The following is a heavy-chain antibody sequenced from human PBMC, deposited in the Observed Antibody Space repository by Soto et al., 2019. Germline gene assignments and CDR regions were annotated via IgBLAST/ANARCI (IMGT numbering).Heavy chain of an antibody. CDR1: EFTFSSYW. J-gene: IGHJ3*02. CDR2: IDNDGRGT. Sequence: EEQLVESGGGLVQSGGSLRLSCAASEFTFSSYWMHWVRQAPGKGLVWVSRIDNDGRGTIYADSVKGRFTVTRDNTKNTLYLQRNSLRDEDTAVYYCSRGGFNHGFDIWGQGTMVTVSS. CDR3: SRGGFNHGFDI. V-gene: IGHV3-74*01.